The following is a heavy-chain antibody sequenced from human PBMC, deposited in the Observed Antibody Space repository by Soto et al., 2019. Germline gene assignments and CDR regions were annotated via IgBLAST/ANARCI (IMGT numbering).Heavy chain of an antibody. Sequence: SQTLSLTCAITGDSVSSNSAGWSWVRQYPSRGLEWLGRTYYRSKWYYEYAVSVRGRITINPATSKNQFSLQLDSVTPEDTAVYYCARVNWNLGYYGMDVWGQGTTVTVSS. CDR3: ARVNWNLGYYGMDV. CDR1: GDSVSSNSAG. J-gene: IGHJ6*02. D-gene: IGHD1-7*01. V-gene: IGHV6-1*01. CDR2: TYYRSKWYY.